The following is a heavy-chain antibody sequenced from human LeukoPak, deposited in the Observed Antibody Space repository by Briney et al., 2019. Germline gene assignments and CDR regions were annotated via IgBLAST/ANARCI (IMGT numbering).Heavy chain of an antibody. V-gene: IGHV1-69*13. CDR1: GGTFSSYA. CDR3: AKEGVVGQQLYYYYMDV. D-gene: IGHD6-13*01. Sequence: SVKVSCKASGGTFSSYAIGWVRRAPGQGLEWMGGIIPIFGTANYAQKFQGRVTITADESTSTAYMELSSLRSEDTAVYYCAKEGVVGQQLYYYYMDVWGKGTTVTVSS. CDR2: IIPIFGTA. J-gene: IGHJ6*03.